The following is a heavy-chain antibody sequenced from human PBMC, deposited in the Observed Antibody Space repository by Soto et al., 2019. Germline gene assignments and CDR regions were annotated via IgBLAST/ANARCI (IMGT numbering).Heavy chain of an antibody. CDR2: VSHDGRNT. J-gene: IGHJ4*02. Sequence: VQLVESGGGVVQPGRSLRLSCAASGFTFSDYAMHWVRQAPGKGLEWVAVVSHDGRNTHYADSVKGRFTISRDSSKNTGSREMTSLRAEDTAVYCCAKGGRQWLVTSDFNYWGQGALVTVSS. D-gene: IGHD6-19*01. CDR3: AKGGRQWLVTSDFNY. CDR1: GFTFSDYA. V-gene: IGHV3-30*18.